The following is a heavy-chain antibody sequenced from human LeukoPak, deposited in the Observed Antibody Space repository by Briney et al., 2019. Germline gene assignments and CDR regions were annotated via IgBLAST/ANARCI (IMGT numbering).Heavy chain of an antibody. CDR2: INHSGST. CDR1: GGSFSGYY. Sequence: DPSETLSLTCAVYGGSFSGYYWSWIRQPPGKGLEWIGEINHSGSTNYNPSLKSRVTMSVDTSKNQFSLKLSSVTAADTAVYYCASRGTHYYFDYWGQGTLVTVSS. J-gene: IGHJ4*02. D-gene: IGHD3-10*01. CDR3: ASRGTHYYFDY. V-gene: IGHV4-34*01.